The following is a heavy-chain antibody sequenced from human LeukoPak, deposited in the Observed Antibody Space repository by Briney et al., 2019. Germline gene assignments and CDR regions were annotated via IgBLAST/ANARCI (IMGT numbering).Heavy chain of an antibody. CDR3: ARDQWVHYYYYGMDV. J-gene: IGHJ6*02. V-gene: IGHV3-9*01. CDR2: ISWNSGSI. D-gene: IGHD1-26*01. CDR1: GFTFDDYA. Sequence: PGGSLRLSCAASGFTFDDYAMHWVRQAPGKGLEWVSGISWNSGSIGYVDSVKGRFTISRDNAKNSLYLQMNSLRAEDTAVYYCARDQWVHYYYYGMDVWGQGTTVTVSS.